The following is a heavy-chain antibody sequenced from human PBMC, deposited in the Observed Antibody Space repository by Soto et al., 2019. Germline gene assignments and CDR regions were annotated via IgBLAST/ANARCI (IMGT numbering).Heavy chain of an antibody. CDR3: ASFANRTCDY. Sequence: GGSLRLSCAASGFTFSGYAMSWVRQAPGEGLEWVSAISGSGGRTYYADSVKGRFSISRETSKNTLYLQMNSLRADDTDVYYCASFANRTCDYWGHGTLVTVSS. J-gene: IGHJ4*01. CDR1: GFTFSGYA. CDR2: ISGSGGRT. V-gene: IGHV3-23*01.